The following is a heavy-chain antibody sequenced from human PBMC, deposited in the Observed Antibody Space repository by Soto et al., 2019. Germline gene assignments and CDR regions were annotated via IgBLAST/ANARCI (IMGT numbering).Heavy chain of an antibody. Sequence: QVQLVQSGAEVKKPGASVKVSCKASGYTFTSYAMHWVRQAPGQRLEWMGWINAGNGNTKYSQKFQGRVTITRDTPXXXTXXELSSRRSEDTAVYYCASSYSNYALIDYYYYGMDVWGQGTTVTVSS. V-gene: IGHV1-3*01. CDR3: ASSYSNYALIDYYYYGMDV. CDR1: GYTFTSYA. CDR2: INAGNGNT. J-gene: IGHJ6*02. D-gene: IGHD4-4*01.